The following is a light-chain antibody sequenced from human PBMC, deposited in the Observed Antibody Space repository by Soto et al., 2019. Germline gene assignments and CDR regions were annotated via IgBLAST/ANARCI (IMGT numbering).Light chain of an antibody. V-gene: IGKV3D-20*02. CDR3: QQRTSWPPWT. Sequence: DIVLTQSPGTLSLSPGERATLSCRAIQSVSSSYLAWYQQEPGQAPRLLIHDASSRATGIPARFSGSGSETDFTLTISSLEPEDFAVYYCQQRTSWPPWTFGQGTKVDIK. CDR2: DAS. J-gene: IGKJ1*01. CDR1: QSVSSSY.